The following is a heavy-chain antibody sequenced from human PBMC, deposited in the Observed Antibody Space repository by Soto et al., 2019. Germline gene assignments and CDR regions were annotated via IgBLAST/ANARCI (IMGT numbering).Heavy chain of an antibody. CDR2: INAGNGNT. D-gene: IGHD3-3*02. CDR1: GYTFTSYA. CDR3: ARDPLGDYYGMDV. J-gene: IGHJ6*02. Sequence: ASVKVSCKASGYTFTSYAIHWVRQAPGQRLEWMGWINAGNGNTKYSQKFQGRVTITRDASASTAYMEVSSLRSEDTAVYSCARDPLGDYYGMDVWGQGTTVTVSS. V-gene: IGHV1-3*01.